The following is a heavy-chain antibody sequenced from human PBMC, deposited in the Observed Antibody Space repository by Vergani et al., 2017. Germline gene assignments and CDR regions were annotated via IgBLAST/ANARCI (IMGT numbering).Heavy chain of an antibody. CDR1: GFTLGDYA. V-gene: IGHV3-49*04. J-gene: IGHJ6*02. D-gene: IGHD5-12*01. CDR2: IWSKPYGGTT. Sequence: EVHLVESGGGLVQPGRSLRLSCSGSGFTLGDYAMTWVRQAPGQGLEWVAFIWSKPYGGTTEYASSVKGRFTSPRHNSKNTLYLQMNSLRTEDTAVYYCARDRVDIVDTNTYYYYYYGMDVWGQGTTVTVSS. CDR3: ARDRVDIVDTNTYYYYYYGMDV.